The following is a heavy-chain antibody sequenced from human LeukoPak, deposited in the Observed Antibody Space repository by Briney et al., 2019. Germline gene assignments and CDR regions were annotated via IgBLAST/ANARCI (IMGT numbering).Heavy chain of an antibody. V-gene: IGHV4-34*01. Sequence: PSETLSLTCAVYGGSFSGYYWSWIRQPPGKGLEWIGEINHSGSTYYNPSLKSRVTISVDTSKNQFSLKLSSVTAADTAVYYCARDSDYYDSSGQGPRWGQGTLVTVSS. J-gene: IGHJ4*02. CDR2: INHSGST. D-gene: IGHD3-22*01. CDR1: GGSFSGYY. CDR3: ARDSDYYDSSGQGPR.